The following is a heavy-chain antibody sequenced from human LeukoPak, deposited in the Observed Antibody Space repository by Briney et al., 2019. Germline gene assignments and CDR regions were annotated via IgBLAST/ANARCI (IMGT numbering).Heavy chain of an antibody. CDR1: GFTFGDYA. CDR3: TRDRGAYSLYDY. CDR2: IRSKAYGEAA. V-gene: IGHV3-49*03. J-gene: IGHJ4*02. Sequence: GGSLRLSCTASGFTFGDYAMSWIRQAPGKGLEWVGFIRSKAYGEAADYAASVKGRFTISRDDSKAIAYLQMNSLKTEDTAVYHCTRDRGAYSLYDYWGQGTLVIVSS. D-gene: IGHD4-11*01.